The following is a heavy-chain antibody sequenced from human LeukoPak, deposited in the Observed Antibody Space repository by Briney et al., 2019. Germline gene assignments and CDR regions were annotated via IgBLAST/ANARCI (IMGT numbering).Heavy chain of an antibody. D-gene: IGHD6-13*01. CDR1: GFTFSDYY. CDR3: ARVLSSSWGAYYYYGMDV. J-gene: IGHJ6*02. CDR2: ISSRSSYT. Sequence: PGVSLRLSCAASGFTFSDYYMSWIRQAPGKGLEWISYISSRSSYTKYADSVKGRLTISRDNAKNSLYLQMNSLRAEDTAVYYCARVLSSSWGAYYYYGMDVWGQGTTVTVSS. V-gene: IGHV3-11*06.